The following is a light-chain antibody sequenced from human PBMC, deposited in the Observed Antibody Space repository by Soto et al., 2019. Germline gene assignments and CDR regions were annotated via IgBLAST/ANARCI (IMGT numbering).Light chain of an antibody. CDR2: AAS. Sequence: EIVLTQSPRTLSLSPGESATLSCTASQSVRSNSLAWYQQKPRQAPSLLMFAASGRATGTPPRFSGRGSGTDFTLTISRLEPEDFAVYYCQQYGTSPLTFGGGTKVEIK. V-gene: IGKV3-20*01. J-gene: IGKJ4*01. CDR3: QQYGTSPLT. CDR1: QSVRSNS.